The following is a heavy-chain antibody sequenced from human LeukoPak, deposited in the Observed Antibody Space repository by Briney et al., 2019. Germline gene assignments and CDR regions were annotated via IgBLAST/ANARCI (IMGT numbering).Heavy chain of an antibody. CDR2: ISWNSGSI. D-gene: IGHD6-13*01. Sequence: GGSLRLSCAASGFTFDDYAMHWVRQAPGKGLEWVSGISWNSGSICYPDSVKGRFTISRDNAKNSLYLQMNSLRAEDMALYCCGKAGGGGYSSSWYGVYFDYWGQGTLVTVSS. V-gene: IGHV3-9*03. J-gene: IGHJ4*02. CDR1: GFTFDDYA. CDR3: GKAGGGGYSSSWYGVYFDY.